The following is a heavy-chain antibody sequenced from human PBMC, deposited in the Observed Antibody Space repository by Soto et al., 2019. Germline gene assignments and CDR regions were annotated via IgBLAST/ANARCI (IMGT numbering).Heavy chain of an antibody. CDR3: AREVDFWGGWKNGMDV. CDR2: ISSDGSSR. J-gene: IGHJ6*02. D-gene: IGHD3-3*01. CDR1: GFTLSNYD. V-gene: IGHV3-48*03. Sequence: EVQLVESGGGLVQPGGSLRLSCAASGFTLSNYDMNWVRQAPGKGLEWVSHISSDGSSRYYADSVKGRFTISRDNARNSLSLQMNSLIVEDTAVYYCAREVDFWGGWKNGMDVWGQGTAVTVSS.